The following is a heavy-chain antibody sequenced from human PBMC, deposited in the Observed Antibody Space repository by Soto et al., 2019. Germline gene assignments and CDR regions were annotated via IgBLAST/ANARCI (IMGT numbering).Heavy chain of an antibody. Sequence: PGGSLRLSCAASGFTFSSYGMHWVRQAPGKGLEWVAVIWYDGSNKYYADSVKGRFTISRDNSKNTLYLQMNSLRAEDTAVYYCAREGRGDTMVRSTLPHYYGMDVWGQVTTFTVSS. CDR3: AREGRGDTMVRSTLPHYYGMDV. V-gene: IGHV3-33*01. D-gene: IGHD3-10*01. CDR1: GFTFSSYG. J-gene: IGHJ6*02. CDR2: IWYDGSNK.